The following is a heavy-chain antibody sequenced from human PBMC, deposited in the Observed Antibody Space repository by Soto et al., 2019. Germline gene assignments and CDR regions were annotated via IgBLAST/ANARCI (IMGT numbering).Heavy chain of an antibody. CDR3: ARTGDGGADDAFDI. D-gene: IGHD2-21*01. J-gene: IGHJ3*02. V-gene: IGHV1-2*04. Sequence: QVPLVQSGAEVKKPGASVKVSCKASGYTFTGYYMHWVRQAPGQGLEWMGWINPNGGGTNYAQKFQGWVTMTRDTSISTAYMELSRLRSDDTAVYYCARTGDGGADDAFDIWGQGTMVTVSS. CDR1: GYTFTGYY. CDR2: INPNGGGT.